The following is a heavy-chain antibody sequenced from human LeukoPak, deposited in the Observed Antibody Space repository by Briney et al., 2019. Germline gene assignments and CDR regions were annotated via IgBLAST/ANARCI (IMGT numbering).Heavy chain of an antibody. CDR2: INPNSGGT. D-gene: IGHD2-21*01. J-gene: IGHJ4*02. Sequence: GASVKVSCKATGYNFTGYSMHWVRQAPGQGLEWMGRINPNSGGTNYAQKFHGRVTMTRDTSISTAYMELSRLRSDDTAVYYCARVGLWIDYWGQGTLVTVSS. CDR3: ARVGLWIDY. CDR1: GYNFTGYS. V-gene: IGHV1-2*06.